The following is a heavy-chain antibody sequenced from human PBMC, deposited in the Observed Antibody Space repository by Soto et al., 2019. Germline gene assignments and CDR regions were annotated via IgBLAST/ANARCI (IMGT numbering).Heavy chain of an antibody. CDR1: GFSLGTSAVG. CDR2: IYWDDDK. D-gene: IGHD4-17*01. CDR3: AHRKTYGDYGYLQY. Sequence: QITLKESGPTLVKPTQTLTLTCTFSGFSLGTSAVGVGWIRQPPGKALEWLALIYWDDDKRYSPSLKSRLTTXKXTXXNQVVLTMTNMDPADTATYYCAHRKTYGDYGYLQYWGQGTLVTVSS. V-gene: IGHV2-5*02. J-gene: IGHJ1*01.